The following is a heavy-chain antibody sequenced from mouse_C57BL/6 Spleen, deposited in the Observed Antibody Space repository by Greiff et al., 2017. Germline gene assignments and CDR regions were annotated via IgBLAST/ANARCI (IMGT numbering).Heavy chain of an antibody. CDR3: ARDETYYGSSYGFAY. V-gene: IGHV3-6*01. J-gene: IGHJ3*01. Sequence: ESGPGLVKPSQSLSLTCSVTGYSITSGYYWNWIRQFPGNKLEWMGYISYDGSNNYNPSLKNRISITRDTSKNQFFLKLNSVTTEDTATYYCARDETYYGSSYGFAYWGQGTLVTVSA. CDR1: GYSITSGYY. D-gene: IGHD1-1*01. CDR2: ISYDGSN.